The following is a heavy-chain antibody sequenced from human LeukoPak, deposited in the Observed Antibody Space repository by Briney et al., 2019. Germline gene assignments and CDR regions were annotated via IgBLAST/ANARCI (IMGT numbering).Heavy chain of an antibody. CDR1: GFTFSSYG. Sequence: PGGSLRLSCAASGFTFSSYGMHWVRQAPGKGLEWVAFIRYDGSNKYYADSVKGRFTISRDNSKNTLYLQMNSLRAEDTAVYYCAKDITGYSSSWYNLRAFDYWGQGTLVTVSS. J-gene: IGHJ4*02. D-gene: IGHD6-13*01. CDR3: AKDITGYSSSWYNLRAFDY. CDR2: IRYDGSNK. V-gene: IGHV3-30*02.